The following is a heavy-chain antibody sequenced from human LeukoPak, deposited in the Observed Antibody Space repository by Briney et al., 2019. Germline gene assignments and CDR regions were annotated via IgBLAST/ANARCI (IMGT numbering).Heavy chain of an antibody. CDR2: IYYSGST. V-gene: IGHV4-61*05. J-gene: IGHJ4*02. CDR3: ARYYCSAGSCYFDY. D-gene: IGHD2-15*01. Sequence: SETLSLTCTVSGGSISSSSYYWGWIRQPPGKGLEWIGYIYYSGSTKYNPSLKSRVTISVDTSKNQFSLKLSSVTAADTAVYYCARYYCSAGSCYFDYWGRGTLVTVSS. CDR1: GGSISSSSYY.